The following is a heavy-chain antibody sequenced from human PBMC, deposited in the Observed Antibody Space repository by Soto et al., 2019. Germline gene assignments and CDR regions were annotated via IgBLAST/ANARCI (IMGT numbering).Heavy chain of an antibody. V-gene: IGHV1-18*01. J-gene: IGHJ4*02. Sequence: GASVKVSCKTSGYIFSTYGITWVRQAPGQGFEWMGWIIPHNGNTNYAQKLQGRVTMTTDTSTSTAYMELGSLRSDDTAVYYCAIAHRDRSRENRYSELDYGGQGPLV. CDR3: AIAHRDRSRENRYSELDY. D-gene: IGHD2-15*01. CDR1: GYIFSTYG. CDR2: IIPHNGNT.